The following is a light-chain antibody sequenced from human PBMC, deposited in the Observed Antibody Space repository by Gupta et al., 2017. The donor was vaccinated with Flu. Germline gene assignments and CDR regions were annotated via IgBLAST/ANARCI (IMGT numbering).Light chain of an antibody. V-gene: IGLV2-14*01. CDR1: SSDVGDYNH. J-gene: IGLJ3*02. Sequence: HSALTQPASVSGSPGQSITISCTGTSSDVGDYNHVSWYPQNPGKAPKLVIVEVNLRPSGVSNRFSGSKSGNTASLTISGLRAEDEADYYCYSYSSVRSWVFGGGTKRTVL. CDR3: YSYSSVRSWV. CDR2: EVN.